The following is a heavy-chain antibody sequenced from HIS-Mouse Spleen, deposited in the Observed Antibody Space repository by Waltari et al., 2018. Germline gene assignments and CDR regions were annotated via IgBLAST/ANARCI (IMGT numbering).Heavy chain of an antibody. V-gene: IGHV4-39*07. Sequence: QLQLQESGPGLVKPSATLSLTCTVSGASISLNSYYWGWIRQPPGKGLEWIGSIYYSGSTYYNPSLKSRVTISVDTSKNQFSLKLSSVTAADTAVYYCAREIPYSSSWYDWYFDLWGRGTLVTVSS. CDR2: IYYSGST. CDR1: GASISLNSYY. J-gene: IGHJ2*01. D-gene: IGHD6-13*01. CDR3: AREIPYSSSWYDWYFDL.